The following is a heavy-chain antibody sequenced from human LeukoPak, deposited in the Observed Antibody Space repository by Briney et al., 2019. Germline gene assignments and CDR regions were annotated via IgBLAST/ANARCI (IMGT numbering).Heavy chain of an antibody. V-gene: IGHV3-66*04. CDR3: ASHYDTSGYHYFDF. D-gene: IGHD3-22*01. CDR2: IYSGGST. J-gene: IGHJ4*02. Sequence: GGSLRLSCAASGFTVSTNYMSWVRQAPGKGLEWVSVIYSGGSTYYADSVKGRFTISRDRSKNTLFFQMNSLRVEDTAVYYCASHYDTSGYHYFDFRGQGTLVTVSS. CDR1: GFTVSTNY.